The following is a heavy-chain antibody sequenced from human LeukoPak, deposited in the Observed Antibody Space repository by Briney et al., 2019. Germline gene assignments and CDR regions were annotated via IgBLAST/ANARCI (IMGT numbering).Heavy chain of an antibody. CDR2: IYHSGST. Sequence: SETLSLTCTVSGGSISSYYWSWIRQPPGKGLEWIGYIYHSGSTNYNPSLKSRVIISVDTSKNQFSLKLSSVTAADTAVYYCARVEEGYGSGRRENYYYYYMDVWGKGTTVTISS. CDR3: ARVEEGYGSGRRENYYYYYMDV. J-gene: IGHJ6*03. CDR1: GGSISSYY. D-gene: IGHD3-10*01. V-gene: IGHV4-59*01.